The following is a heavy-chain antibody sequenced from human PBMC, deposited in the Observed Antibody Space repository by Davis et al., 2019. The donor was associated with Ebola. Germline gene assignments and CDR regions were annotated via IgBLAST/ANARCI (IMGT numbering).Heavy chain of an antibody. V-gene: IGHV3-7*03. CDR3: ARDVEAPNWFDP. Sequence: GESLKISCAASGFTFSSYWMSWVRQAPGKGLEWVANIKQDGSEKYYVDSVKGRFTISRDNAKNSLYLQMNSLRAEDTAVYYCARDVEAPNWFDPWGQGTLVTVS. J-gene: IGHJ5*02. CDR1: GFTFSSYW. CDR2: IKQDGSEK.